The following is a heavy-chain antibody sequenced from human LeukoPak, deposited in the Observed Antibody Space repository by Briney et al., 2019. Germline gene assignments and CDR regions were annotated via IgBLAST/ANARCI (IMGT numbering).Heavy chain of an antibody. CDR3: ARDCQGGFDY. D-gene: IGHD3-16*01. Sequence: GGSLRLSCAAAGFTFSSYSMNWVRQAPWKGLEWASSISSSSYIYYADSVKGRFTISRDNAKNSLYLQMNSLRAEDTAVDYCARDCQGGFDYWGQGTLVTVSS. CDR1: GFTFSSYS. J-gene: IGHJ4*02. CDR2: ISSSSYI. V-gene: IGHV3-21*01.